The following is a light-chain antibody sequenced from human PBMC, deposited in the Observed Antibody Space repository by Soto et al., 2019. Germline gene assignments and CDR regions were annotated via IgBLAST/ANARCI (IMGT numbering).Light chain of an antibody. V-gene: IGKV3-20*01. Sequence: EIVLTQSPGTLSLSPGERATLSCRASQSVSSSYLAWYQQKPGQAPRLLIYGASSRATGIPDRFSGSGSGTDFTLTSRLEHEDFAVYYWHLYDSSPLTFGGGTKVEIK. CDR3: HLYDSSPLT. CDR2: GAS. CDR1: QSVSSSY. J-gene: IGKJ4*01.